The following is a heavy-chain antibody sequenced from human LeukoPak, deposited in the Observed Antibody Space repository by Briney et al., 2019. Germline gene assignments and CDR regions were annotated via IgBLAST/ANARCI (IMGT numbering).Heavy chain of an antibody. CDR2: IYYSGNT. Sequence: PSETLSLTCTVSGGSISSHYWSWIRQPPGKGLEWIGYIYYSGNTYYTPSLQSRVTMSLDTSKSQFSLSLTSVTAADTAVYYCARQIAVVEPTDPNWFDSWGQGTLVTVSS. V-gene: IGHV4-59*08. D-gene: IGHD2-21*01. CDR3: ARQIAVVEPTDPNWFDS. J-gene: IGHJ5*01. CDR1: GGSISSHY.